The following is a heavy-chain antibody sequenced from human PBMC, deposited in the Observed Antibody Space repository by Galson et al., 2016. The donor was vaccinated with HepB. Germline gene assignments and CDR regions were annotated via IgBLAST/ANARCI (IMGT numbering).Heavy chain of an antibody. CDR2: IYHSGST. J-gene: IGHJ5*02. CDR3: ARDKKVTIFGVAISGGLDP. Sequence: TLSLTCTVSGGSLSCYECYWAWIRQPPGKGLEWIGYIYHSGSTHYNPSLKSRVTISVDTAKNQFSLKLTSVTAADTAIYYCARDKKVTIFGVAISGGLDPWGQGTLVTVAS. V-gene: IGHV4-31*03. CDR1: GGSLSCYECY. D-gene: IGHD3-3*01.